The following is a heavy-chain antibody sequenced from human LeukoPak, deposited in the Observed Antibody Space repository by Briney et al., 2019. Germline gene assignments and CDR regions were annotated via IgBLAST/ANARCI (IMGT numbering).Heavy chain of an antibody. J-gene: IGHJ4*02. V-gene: IGHV3-7*01. CDR2: IKQDGSEK. D-gene: IGHD3-22*01. Sequence: GGSLRLSCAASGFTFSSSWMSWVRQAPGKGLEWVANIKQDGSEKYYVDSMKGRFTISRDNAKNSLYLQMNSLTAEDTAVYYCARGKYYYDSTGYYPGGDYWGQGTLVTVSS. CDR3: ARGKYYYDSTGYYPGGDY. CDR1: GFTFSSSW.